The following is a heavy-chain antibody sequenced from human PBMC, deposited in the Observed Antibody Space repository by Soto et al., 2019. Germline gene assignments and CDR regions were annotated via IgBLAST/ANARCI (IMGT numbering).Heavy chain of an antibody. D-gene: IGHD2-21*02. Sequence: SETLSLTCTVAGGSISSSSYDWGWIRQPPGKGLEWIGSIYYSGSTYYNPSLKSRVTISVDTSKNQFSLKLSSVTAADTAVYYCASHDYYTDYYFDYWGQGTLVTVSS. CDR2: IYYSGST. J-gene: IGHJ4*02. CDR3: ASHDYYTDYYFDY. V-gene: IGHV4-39*01. CDR1: GGSISSSSYD.